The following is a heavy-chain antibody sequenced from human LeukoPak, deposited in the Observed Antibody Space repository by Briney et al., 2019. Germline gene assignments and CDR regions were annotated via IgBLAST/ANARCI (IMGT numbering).Heavy chain of an antibody. CDR3: ARDWFDCSGGSCYFDYFDY. CDR2: ISSSSSYI. J-gene: IGHJ4*02. Sequence: PGGSLRLSCAASGFTFSSYSMNWVRQAPGKGLEWVSSISSSSSYIYYADSVKGRFTISRDNAKNSLYLQMNSLRAEDTAVYYCARDWFDCSGGSCYFDYFDYCGQGTLVTVSS. CDR1: GFTFSSYS. D-gene: IGHD2-15*01. V-gene: IGHV3-21*01.